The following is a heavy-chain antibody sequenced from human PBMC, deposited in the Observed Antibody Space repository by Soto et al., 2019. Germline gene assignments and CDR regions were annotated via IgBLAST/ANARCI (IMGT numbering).Heavy chain of an antibody. CDR3: ARCSYDFWSGYLAPDYYGMDV. J-gene: IGHJ6*02. V-gene: IGHV3-21*01. Sequence: GSLRLSCAASGFTFSSYSMNWVRQAPGKGLEWVSSISSSSSYIYYADSVKGRFTISRDNAKNSLYLQMNSLRAEDTAVYYCARCSYDFWSGYLAPDYYGMDVWGQGTTVTVSS. D-gene: IGHD3-3*01. CDR1: GFTFSSYS. CDR2: ISSSSSYI.